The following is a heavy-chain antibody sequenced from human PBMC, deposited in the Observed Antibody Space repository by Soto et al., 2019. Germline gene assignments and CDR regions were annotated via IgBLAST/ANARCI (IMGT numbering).Heavy chain of an antibody. J-gene: IGHJ5*02. V-gene: IGHV4-30-4*01. CDR3: ARSMAAAGEPLGWFDP. CDR1: GGSISSDNYY. CDR2: IYYSGST. D-gene: IGHD6-13*01. Sequence: QVQLQESGPGLVKPSQTLSLTCTVPGGSISSDNYYWNWIRQPPGKDLEWIGYIYYSGSTYYTPSLKSRLTISIDTSKNQFSLKLSSVTAADTAVYYCARSMAAAGEPLGWFDPWGQGILVTVSS.